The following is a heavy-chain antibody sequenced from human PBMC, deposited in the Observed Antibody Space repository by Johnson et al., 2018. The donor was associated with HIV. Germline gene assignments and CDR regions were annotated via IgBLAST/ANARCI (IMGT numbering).Heavy chain of an antibody. Sequence: VQLVESGGGLVQPGGSPRLSCAASGFTFDDYGMSWVRQGPGKGLEWVSGINWNGGSTGYAESVKGRFTISRDNAKNSLYLQMNSLRAEDTALYYCARDPTIAWDLKGDAFDIWGQGTMVTVSS. CDR1: GFTFDDYG. J-gene: IGHJ3*02. CDR3: ARDPTIAWDLKGDAFDI. D-gene: IGHD1-26*01. V-gene: IGHV3-20*04. CDR2: INWNGGST.